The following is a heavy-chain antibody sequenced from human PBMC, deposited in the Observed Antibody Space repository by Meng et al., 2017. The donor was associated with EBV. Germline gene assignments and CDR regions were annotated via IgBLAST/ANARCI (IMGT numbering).Heavy chain of an antibody. CDR2: ITPGFGIA. CDR3: GRDWWLPIGQCV. D-gene: IGHD5-12*01. Sequence: QVPRVQSVAEVTKPGSSVKVTCKGSANKFNNCCISWVRQAPGHGLEWMGDITPGFGIANYAASLHRSVTISAATSTRTAYMDLSSLTSDDTAVYYCGRDWWLPIGQCVWGQGTLVTVSS. V-gene: IGHV1-69*17. CDR1: ANKFNNCC. J-gene: IGHJ4*02.